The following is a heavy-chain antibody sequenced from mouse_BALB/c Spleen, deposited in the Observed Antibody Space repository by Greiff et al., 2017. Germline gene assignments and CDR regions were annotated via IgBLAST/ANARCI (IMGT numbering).Heavy chain of an antibody. CDR2: ISNGGGST. CDR3: AREENGYYFDY. V-gene: IGHV5-12-2*01. J-gene: IGHJ2*01. Sequence: EVKLVESGGGLVQPGGSLKLSCAASGFTFSSYTMSWVRQTPEKRLEWVAYISNGGGSTYYPDTVKGRFTISRDNAKNTLYLQMSSLRSEDTAMYYCAREENGYYFDYWGQGTTLTVSS. D-gene: IGHD2-2*01. CDR1: GFTFSSYT.